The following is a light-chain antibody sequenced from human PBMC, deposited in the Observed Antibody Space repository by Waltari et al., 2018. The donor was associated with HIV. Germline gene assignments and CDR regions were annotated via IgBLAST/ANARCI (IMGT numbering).Light chain of an antibody. CDR1: STY. Sequence: EIVLTQSPATLSLSPGERISTYLAWYQQRPGQAPRLLIYDASNRATGVPARFSGSGSGTDFTLTISSLEPEDFAVYYCQQRTNWWTFGQGTRVESK. CDR2: DAS. V-gene: IGKV3-11*01. J-gene: IGKJ1*01. CDR3: QQRTNWWT.